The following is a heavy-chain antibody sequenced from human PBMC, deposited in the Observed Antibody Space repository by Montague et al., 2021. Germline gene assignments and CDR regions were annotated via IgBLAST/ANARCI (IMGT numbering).Heavy chain of an antibody. CDR2: ISGCGGSI. CDR1: GFTFGTYA. D-gene: IGHD1-26*01. Sequence: SLSLSCSASGFTFGTYAMSLVRQAPGKGLDWVSGISGCGGSIYYSDSVNVLFTISRDNSKSTLYLQMSSLRAEDTAVYYCVKDPLGSYYPPSTMDVWGQGTTVTVSS. J-gene: IGHJ6*02. CDR3: VKDPLGSYYPPSTMDV. V-gene: IGHV3-23*01.